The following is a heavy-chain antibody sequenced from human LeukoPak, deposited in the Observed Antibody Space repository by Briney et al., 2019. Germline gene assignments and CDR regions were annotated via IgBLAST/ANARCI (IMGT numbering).Heavy chain of an antibody. J-gene: IGHJ4*02. V-gene: IGHV1-46*01. CDR3: VRGQGFSPVDY. Sequence: ASVKVSCKASGYTFTSYYMHWVRQAPGQGLEWMGIINPSGGSTNYAQKLQGRVTMTTDTSTSTAYMELRSLRSDDTAVYYCVRGQGFSPVDYWGQGTLVTVSS. CDR1: GYTFTSYY. CDR2: INPSGGST.